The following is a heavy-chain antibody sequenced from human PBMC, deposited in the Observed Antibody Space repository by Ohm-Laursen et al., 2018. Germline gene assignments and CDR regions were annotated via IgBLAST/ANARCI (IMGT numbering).Heavy chain of an antibody. J-gene: IGHJ6*02. CDR2: IYYSGST. CDR3: ARARGTMVRGAPGDGMDV. D-gene: IGHD3-10*01. Sequence: TLSLTCTVSGGSISSGGYYWSWIRQHPGKGLEWIGYIYYSGSTYYNPSPKSRVTISVDTSKNQFSLKLSSVTAADTAVYYCARARGTMVRGAPGDGMDVWGQGTTVTVSS. V-gene: IGHV4-31*02. CDR1: GGSISSGGYY.